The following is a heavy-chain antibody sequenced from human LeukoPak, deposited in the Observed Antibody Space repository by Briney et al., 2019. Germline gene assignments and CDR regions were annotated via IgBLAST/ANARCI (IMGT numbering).Heavy chain of an antibody. V-gene: IGHV3-23*01. CDR1: GFTFSSYA. J-gene: IGHJ5*02. CDR3: AKEPYSSSWREEYNWFDP. CDR2: ISGSGGST. D-gene: IGHD6-13*01. Sequence: GGSLRLSCAASGFTFSSYAMSWARQAPGKGLEWVSAISGSGGSTYYADSVKGRFTISRDNSKNTLYLQMNSLRAEDTAVYYCAKEPYSSSWREEYNWFDPWGQGTLVTVSS.